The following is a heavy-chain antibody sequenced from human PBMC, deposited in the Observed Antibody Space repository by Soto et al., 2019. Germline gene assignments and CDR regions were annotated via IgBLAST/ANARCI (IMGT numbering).Heavy chain of an antibody. Sequence: GGSLRLSCTASGFTFGDYAMSWFRQAPGKGLEWVGFIRSKAYGGTAEYAASVKGRFTISRDDSKSIAYLQMNSLKTEDTAVYYCTRPLSYCGGDCKSAFDIWGQGTMVTVSS. CDR2: IRSKAYGGTA. V-gene: IGHV3-49*03. CDR1: GFTFGDYA. CDR3: TRPLSYCGGDCKSAFDI. D-gene: IGHD2-21*02. J-gene: IGHJ3*02.